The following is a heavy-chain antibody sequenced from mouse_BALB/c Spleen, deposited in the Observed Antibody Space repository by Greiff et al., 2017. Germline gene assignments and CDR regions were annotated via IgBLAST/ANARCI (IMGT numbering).Heavy chain of an antibody. CDR1: GFSLTSYG. Sequence: VQLVESGPGLVAPSQSLSITCTVSGFSLTSYGVHWVRQPPGKGLEWLGVIWAGGSTNYNSALMSRLSISKDNTKSQVFLKMNSLLTDDTAMYYCARSSYGNYRAMDYWGQGTSVTVSS. D-gene: IGHD2-10*02. CDR3: ARSSYGNYRAMDY. J-gene: IGHJ4*01. V-gene: IGHV2-9*02. CDR2: IWAGGST.